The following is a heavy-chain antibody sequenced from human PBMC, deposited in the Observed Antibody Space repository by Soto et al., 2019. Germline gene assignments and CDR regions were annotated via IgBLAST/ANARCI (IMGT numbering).Heavy chain of an antibody. CDR3: AGQIGDYDFWSGYYTGGYWFDP. D-gene: IGHD3-3*01. J-gene: IGHJ5*02. CDR2: IYPGDSDT. Sequence: GESLKISCKGSGSSFTSYWIGWVRQMPGKGLEWMGIIYPGDSDTRYSPSFQGQVTISADKSISTAYLQWSSLKASDTAMYYCAGQIGDYDFWSGYYTGGYWFDPWGQGTLVTVSS. CDR1: GSSFTSYW. V-gene: IGHV5-51*01.